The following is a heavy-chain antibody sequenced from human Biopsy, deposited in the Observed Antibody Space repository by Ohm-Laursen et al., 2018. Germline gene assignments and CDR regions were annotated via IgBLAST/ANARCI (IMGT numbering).Heavy chain of an antibody. CDR1: GYSFTSYA. D-gene: IGHD3-3*01. CDR3: AHGGIRFLEWPGEFFNY. V-gene: IGHV1-18*01. Sequence: ASVKVSCKASGYSFTSYAISWVRQAPGQGLEWMGWITPDNGDIHYAQKLQGRVTMTTDTSTTTAYMELRSLTSDDTALYYCAHGGIRFLEWPGEFFNYWGQGTLVTVSS. J-gene: IGHJ4*02. CDR2: ITPDNGDI.